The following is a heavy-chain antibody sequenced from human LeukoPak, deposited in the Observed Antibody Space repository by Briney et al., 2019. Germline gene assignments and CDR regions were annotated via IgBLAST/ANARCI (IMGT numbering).Heavy chain of an antibody. Sequence: GGSLRLSCAASGFTFSNYAMHWVRQAPGKGLQWVAFISYDESDKFYADSVKGRFTLSRDNSRNTVYLQMNSLRAEDTAAYYCATVRDRGYYFNYWGQGTLVTVSS. V-gene: IGHV3-30*03. CDR2: ISYDESDK. CDR1: GFTFSNYA. D-gene: IGHD3-22*01. J-gene: IGHJ4*02. CDR3: ATVRDRGYYFNY.